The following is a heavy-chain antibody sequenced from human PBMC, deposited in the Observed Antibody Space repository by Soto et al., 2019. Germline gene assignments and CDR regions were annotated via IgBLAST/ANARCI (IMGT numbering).Heavy chain of an antibody. V-gene: IGHV3-74*01. D-gene: IGHD3-10*01. CDR3: ARGGRGAYYLDY. CDR2: IKFDGITT. CDR1: GFTFTDYW. J-gene: IGHJ4*02. Sequence: EVQLVESGGGLVQPGGSLRLSCAASGFTFTDYWLHWVRQAPGKGRVWVSRIKFDGITTNYAESVTGRVTISRDNAKNTVFLQINSLRAEDTGVYYCARGGRGAYYLDYWGQGTLVSVSA.